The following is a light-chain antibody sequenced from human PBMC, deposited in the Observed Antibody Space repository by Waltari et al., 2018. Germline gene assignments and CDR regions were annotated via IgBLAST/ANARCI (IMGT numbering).Light chain of an antibody. V-gene: IGLV2-14*01. J-gene: IGLJ3*02. CDR3: SSYTSRGTVV. Sequence: QSALTQPASVSGSPRQSIPISCTGTSSDVGDYNFVSWYQQHPGKAPKLMIYEVSNGPSGVSDRFSGSKSGNTASLTISGLQAEDEADYYCSSYTSRGTVVFGGGTKVTVL. CDR1: SSDVGDYNF. CDR2: EVS.